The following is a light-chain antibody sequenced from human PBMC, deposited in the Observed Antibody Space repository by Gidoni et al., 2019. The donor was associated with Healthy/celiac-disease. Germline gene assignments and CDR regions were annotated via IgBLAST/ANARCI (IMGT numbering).Light chain of an antibody. CDR1: QGISSA. CDR3: QQFNSYPLT. Sequence: AIHLTQSPSSLSASVGDRVTITCRASQGISSALAWYQQKPGKAPKLLIYDASSLESGVPSRFSGSGSGTDLTLTISSLQPEDFATYYCQQFNSYPLTFGQGTRLEIK. V-gene: IGKV1-13*02. J-gene: IGKJ5*01. CDR2: DAS.